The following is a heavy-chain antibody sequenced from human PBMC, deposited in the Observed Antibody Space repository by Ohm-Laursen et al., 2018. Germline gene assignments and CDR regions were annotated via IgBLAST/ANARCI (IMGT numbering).Heavy chain of an antibody. CDR1: GFTFRSYG. V-gene: IGHV3-33*01. D-gene: IGHD3-16*01. Sequence: SLRLSCSAAGFTFRSYGMHWVRQAPGKGLEWVAVIWYDGTNKYYADSVKGRFTISRDNSKNTLYLQMNSLRAEDTAVYHCARDPVRGLTDYWGQGTLVTVSS. CDR2: IWYDGTNK. J-gene: IGHJ4*02. CDR3: ARDPVRGLTDY.